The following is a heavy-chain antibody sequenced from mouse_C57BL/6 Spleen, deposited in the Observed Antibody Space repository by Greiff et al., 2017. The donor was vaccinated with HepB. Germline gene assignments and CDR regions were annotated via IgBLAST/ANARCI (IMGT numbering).Heavy chain of an antibody. CDR3: ARPLWDWFAY. J-gene: IGHJ3*01. Sequence: EVKLQQSGPELVKPGASVKISCKASGYTFTDYYMNWVKQSHGKSLEWIGDINPNNGGTSYNQKFKGKATLTVDKSSSTAYMELRSLTSEDSAVYYCARPLWDWFAYWGQGTLVTVSA. D-gene: IGHD4-1*01. CDR1: GYTFTDYY. V-gene: IGHV1-26*01. CDR2: INPNNGGT.